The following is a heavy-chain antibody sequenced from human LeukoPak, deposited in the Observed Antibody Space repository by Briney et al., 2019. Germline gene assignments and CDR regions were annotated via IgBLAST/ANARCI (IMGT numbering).Heavy chain of an antibody. Sequence: PSETLSLTCAVYGGSFSAYYWSWIRQPPGKGLGWIGEINHSGSTNYNPSLKSRVTISVDTSKNQFSLKLSSVTAADTAVYYCARDRQLWSIWGQGTLVTVSS. CDR2: INHSGST. D-gene: IGHD5-18*01. J-gene: IGHJ4*02. CDR1: GGSFSAYY. V-gene: IGHV4-34*01. CDR3: ARDRQLWSI.